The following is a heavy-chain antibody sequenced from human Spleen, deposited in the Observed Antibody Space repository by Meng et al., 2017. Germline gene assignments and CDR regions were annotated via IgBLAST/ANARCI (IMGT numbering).Heavy chain of an antibody. Sequence: QVQLQQWGAGLLKPSETLSLTCAVYGGSFSGYYWSWIRQPPGKGLEWIGEINHSGSTNYNPSLKSRVTISVDTSKNQFSLKLISVTAAETAVYYCARDPHTTGTYDLWGQGTLVTVSS. D-gene: IGHD1-1*01. J-gene: IGHJ5*02. CDR2: INHSGST. V-gene: IGHV4-34*01. CDR3: ARDPHTTGTYDL. CDR1: GGSFSGYY.